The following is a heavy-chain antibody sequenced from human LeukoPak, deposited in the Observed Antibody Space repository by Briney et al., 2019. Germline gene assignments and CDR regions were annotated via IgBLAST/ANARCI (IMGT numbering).Heavy chain of an antibody. V-gene: IGHV3-30*04. D-gene: IGHD3-3*01. CDR3: ARRRDYNFWSGSAIDY. CDR1: GFFFSSYA. Sequence: GGSLRLSCAASGFFFSSYAMHWVRQAPGKGLEWVAVISYDGRNTDYADSVKGRFTISRDNSKNALYLQMNSLRTEDTAVYYCARRRDYNFWSGSAIDYWGQGTLVTVSS. CDR2: ISYDGRNT. J-gene: IGHJ4*02.